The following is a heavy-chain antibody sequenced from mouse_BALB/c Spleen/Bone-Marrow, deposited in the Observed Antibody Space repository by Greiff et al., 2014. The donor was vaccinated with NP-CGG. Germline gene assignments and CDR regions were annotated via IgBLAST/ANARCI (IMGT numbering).Heavy chain of an antibody. CDR2: INPSTGYT. Sequence: VQLQQSGAELAKPGASVKMSCKASGYTFTSYWMHWVKQRPGQGLEWIGYINPSTGYTEYNQKFKDKATLTADKSSSTAYMQLSSLTSEDSAVYYCARPPYYYGSSYAAMDYWGQGTSVTVSS. J-gene: IGHJ4*01. CDR3: ARPPYYYGSSYAAMDY. CDR1: GYTFTSYW. D-gene: IGHD1-1*01. V-gene: IGHV1-7*01.